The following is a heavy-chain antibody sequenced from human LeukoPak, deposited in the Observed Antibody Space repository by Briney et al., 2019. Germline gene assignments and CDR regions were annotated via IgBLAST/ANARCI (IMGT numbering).Heavy chain of an antibody. CDR2: ISSNGGST. Sequence: GGSLRLSCAASGFTFSSYAMHWVRQAPGKGLEYVSGISSNGGSTYYANSVKGRFTISRDNSKNTLYLQMGSLRAEDMAVYSCAREGWFGAYFDYWGQGTLVTVSS. CDR3: AREGWFGAYFDY. CDR1: GFTFSSYA. D-gene: IGHD3-10*01. V-gene: IGHV3-64*01. J-gene: IGHJ4*02.